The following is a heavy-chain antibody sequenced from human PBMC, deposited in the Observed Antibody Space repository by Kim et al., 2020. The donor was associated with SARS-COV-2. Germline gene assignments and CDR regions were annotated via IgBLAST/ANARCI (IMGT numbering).Heavy chain of an antibody. CDR3: ARGDLNVVAGQIYYYYGMDV. CDR1: GYTFTGYY. V-gene: IGHV1-2*05. Sequence: ASVKVSCKASGYTFTGYYIHWVRQAPGQGLEWMGRINPNSGGTNYAQKFQGRVTMTRDTSISTAYMELSRLRSDDTVVYYCARGDLNVVAGQIYYYYGMDVWGQGTTVTVSS. D-gene: IGHD2-15*01. J-gene: IGHJ6*02. CDR2: INPNSGGT.